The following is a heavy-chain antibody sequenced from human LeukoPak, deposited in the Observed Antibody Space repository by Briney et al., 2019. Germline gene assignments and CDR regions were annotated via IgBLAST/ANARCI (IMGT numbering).Heavy chain of an antibody. J-gene: IGHJ4*02. D-gene: IGHD3-3*01. Sequence: GRSLRLSCAASGFTFSSYGMHWVRQAPGKGLEWVAVIWYDGSNKYYADSVKGRFTISRDNSKNTLYLQMNSLRAEDTAVYYCARDRGNFWSGYYFDYWGQGTLVTVSS. CDR1: GFTFSSYG. V-gene: IGHV3-33*01. CDR3: ARDRGNFWSGYYFDY. CDR2: IWYDGSNK.